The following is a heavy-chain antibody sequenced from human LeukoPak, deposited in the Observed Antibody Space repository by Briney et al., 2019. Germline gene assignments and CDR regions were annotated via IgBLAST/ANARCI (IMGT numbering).Heavy chain of an antibody. D-gene: IGHD2-2*01. CDR1: GFTFSSYA. CDR2: ISGSGGST. CDR3: ARTKGYCSSTSCPNNDY. J-gene: IGHJ4*02. Sequence: PGGSLRLSCAASGFTFSSYAMSWVRQAPGKGLEWVSAISGSGGSTYYADSVKGRFTISRDNSKNTLYLQMNSLRAEDTAVYYCARTKGYCSSTSCPNNDYWGQGTLVTVSS. V-gene: IGHV3-23*01.